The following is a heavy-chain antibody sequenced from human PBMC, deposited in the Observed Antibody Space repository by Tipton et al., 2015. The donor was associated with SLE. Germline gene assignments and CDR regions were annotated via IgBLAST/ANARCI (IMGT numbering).Heavy chain of an antibody. Sequence: TLSLTCTVSGGSIRSYFWDWIRQPTGKGLEWVGRIYSSGSTDYNPSLKSRVTMSLDTSNNQFSLKVTSVTAADTAVYYCAREGSWYFFDYWGQGTLVTVSS. D-gene: IGHD6-13*01. CDR2: IYSSGST. CDR3: AREGSWYFFDY. J-gene: IGHJ4*02. V-gene: IGHV4-4*07. CDR1: GGSIRSYF.